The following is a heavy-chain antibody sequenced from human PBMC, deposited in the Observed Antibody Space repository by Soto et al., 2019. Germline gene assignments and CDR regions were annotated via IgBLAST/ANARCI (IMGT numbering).Heavy chain of an antibody. Sequence: PSETLYLTCTVSGGSISSGGYSWSWIRQHPGKGLEWIGYIYYSGSTYYNPSLKSRVTISVDTSKNQFSLKLSSVTAADTAVYYCARDLGGAYNCFDPWGQGTLVTVSS. CDR2: IYYSGST. V-gene: IGHV4-31*03. J-gene: IGHJ5*02. CDR3: ARDLGGAYNCFDP. CDR1: GGSISSGGYS. D-gene: IGHD3-16*01.